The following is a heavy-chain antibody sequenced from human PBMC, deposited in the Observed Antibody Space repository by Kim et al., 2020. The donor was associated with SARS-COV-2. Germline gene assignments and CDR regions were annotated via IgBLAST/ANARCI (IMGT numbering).Heavy chain of an antibody. Sequence: ASVKVSCKASGYTFTSYDINWVRQATGQGLEWMGWMNPNSGNTGYAQKFQGRVTMTRNTSISTAYMELSSLRSEDTAVYYCARGLGRWGGKIVVVAATLSDYCGQGPLVTVSS. CDR1: GYTFTSYD. V-gene: IGHV1-8*01. J-gene: IGHJ4*02. CDR2: MNPNSGNT. CDR3: ARGLGRWGGKIVVVAATLSDY. D-gene: IGHD2-15*01.